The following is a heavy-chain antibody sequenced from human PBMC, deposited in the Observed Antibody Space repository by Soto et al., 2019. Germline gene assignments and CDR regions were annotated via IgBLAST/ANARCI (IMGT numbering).Heavy chain of an antibody. D-gene: IGHD3-3*01. V-gene: IGHV3-23*01. Sequence: GGSLRLSCAASGFTFSSYAMSWVRQAPGKGLEWVSAISGSGGSTYYADSVKGRFTISRDNSKNTLYLQMNSLRAEDTAVYYCAKGSDYDFWSGYYPHPDYWGQGTLVTVSS. CDR1: GFTFSSYA. CDR3: AKGSDYDFWSGYYPHPDY. CDR2: ISGSGGST. J-gene: IGHJ4*02.